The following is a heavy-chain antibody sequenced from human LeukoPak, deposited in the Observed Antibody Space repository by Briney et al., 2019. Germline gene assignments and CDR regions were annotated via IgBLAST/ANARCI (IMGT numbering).Heavy chain of an antibody. CDR3: AREGSMTARPFVSIDY. CDR2: IYATGST. D-gene: IGHD6-6*01. Sequence: SETLSLTCTVSGGSITSYYWSWIRQPPGKGLEWIGRIYATGSTDYNPSLENRVMMSVAPSKNQFSLKLSSMTAADTAVYYCAREGSMTARPFVSIDYWGQGTLVTVSS. CDR1: GGSITSYY. V-gene: IGHV4-4*07. J-gene: IGHJ4*02.